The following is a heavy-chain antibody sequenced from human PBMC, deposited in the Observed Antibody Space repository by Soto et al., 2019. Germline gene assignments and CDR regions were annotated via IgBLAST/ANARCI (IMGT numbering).Heavy chain of an antibody. V-gene: IGHV3-30*03. Sequence: GGSLRLSCAVSGIRFSAYGMHWVRQAPGKGLEWVAMISYDGNKSSYGDSVKGRFTISRDNSKNLLYVQMNFLSTEDTALYYRKTDTVDRTSHFDNWGQGTLVTFSS. D-gene: IGHD5-12*01. J-gene: IGHJ4*02. CDR3: KTDTVDRTSHFDN. CDR1: GIRFSAYG. CDR2: ISYDGNKS.